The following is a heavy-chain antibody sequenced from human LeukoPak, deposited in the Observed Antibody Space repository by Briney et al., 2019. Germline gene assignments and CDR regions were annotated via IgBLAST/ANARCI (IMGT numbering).Heavy chain of an antibody. V-gene: IGHV4-59*08. CDR1: GGSISSYY. CDR3: AKTTPSYYYYRDV. Sequence: SETLSLTCTVSGGSISSYYWSWIRQPPGKGLEWIGYIYYSGSTNYNPSLKSRVTISIDTSKSQFSLKLTSVTAADTAVYYCAKTTPSYYYYRDVWGKATTVTFPS. J-gene: IGHJ6*03. D-gene: IGHD1-1*01. CDR2: IYYSGST.